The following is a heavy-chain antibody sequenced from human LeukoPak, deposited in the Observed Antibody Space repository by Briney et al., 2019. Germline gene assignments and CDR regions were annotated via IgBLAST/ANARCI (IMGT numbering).Heavy chain of an antibody. J-gene: IGHJ3*02. CDR2: VHHSGTT. CDR3: AREFGWDAFDI. CDR1: GFSFNRYA. Sequence: GSLRLSCAASGFSFNRYAVAWVRQAPGKGLEWIGEVHHSGTTNYSPSLKSRVTISVDKSKNQFSLKLSSVTAADTAVYFCAREFGWDAFDIWGQGTLVTVSS. V-gene: IGHV4-4*01. D-gene: IGHD3-10*01.